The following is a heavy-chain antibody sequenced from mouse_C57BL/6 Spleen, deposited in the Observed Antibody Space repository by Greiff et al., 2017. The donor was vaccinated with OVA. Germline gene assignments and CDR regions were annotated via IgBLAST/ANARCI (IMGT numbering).Heavy chain of an antibody. Sequence: EVQLVESGPGLVKPSQSLSLTCSVTGYSITSGYYWNWIRQFPGNKLEWMGYISYDGSNNYNPSLKNRISITRDTSKNQFFLKLNSLTTEDTATYYCARVEDDYPYWYFDVWGTGTTVTVSS. CDR2: ISYDGSN. CDR3: ARVEDDYPYWYFDV. V-gene: IGHV3-6*01. CDR1: GYSITSGYY. D-gene: IGHD2-4*01. J-gene: IGHJ1*03.